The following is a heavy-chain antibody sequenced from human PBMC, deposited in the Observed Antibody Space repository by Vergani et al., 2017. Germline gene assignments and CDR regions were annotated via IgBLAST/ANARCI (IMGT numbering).Heavy chain of an antibody. J-gene: IGHJ4*02. CDR3: AKHFRGWGIDY. CDR1: GFTLSNYD. CDR2: IQFDGSNQ. Sequence: QVQLVESGGGVVQRGGSLILSCATPGFTLSNYDMQWIRQGPGKGLEFVAFIQFDGSNQYYADSVKGRFTLSRDFSKNTLYLQMNSLRTDDTATYYCAKHFRGWGIDYWGQGTQVIVSS. V-gene: IGHV3-30*02. D-gene: IGHD3-16*01.